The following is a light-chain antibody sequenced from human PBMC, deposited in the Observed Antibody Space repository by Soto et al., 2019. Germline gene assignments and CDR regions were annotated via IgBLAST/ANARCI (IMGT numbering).Light chain of an antibody. CDR3: SSYTSSSTV. Sequence: QSALTQPASVSGSPGQSITISCTGTSSDGGGYNYVSWYQQHPGKAPKLMIYDVSNRPSGVSNRFSGSKSGNTASLTISGLQAEDEADYSCSSYTSSSTVFCRGTELTV. J-gene: IGLJ2*01. CDR2: DVS. CDR1: SSDGGGYNY. V-gene: IGLV2-14*01.